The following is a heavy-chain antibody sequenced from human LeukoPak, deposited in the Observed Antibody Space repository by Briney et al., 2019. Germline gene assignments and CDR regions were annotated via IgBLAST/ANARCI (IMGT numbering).Heavy chain of an antibody. D-gene: IGHD6-25*01. CDR2: INHSGST. Sequence: SETLSLTCAVYGGSFSGYYWSWIRQPPGKGLEWIGEINHSGSTNYNPSLKSRVTISRDTSKNQFSLKLTSVTTADTAVYYCARAGGVKTAALDLDYWGQGTRVTVSS. CDR3: ARAGGVKTAALDLDY. V-gene: IGHV4-34*01. CDR1: GGSFSGYY. J-gene: IGHJ4*02.